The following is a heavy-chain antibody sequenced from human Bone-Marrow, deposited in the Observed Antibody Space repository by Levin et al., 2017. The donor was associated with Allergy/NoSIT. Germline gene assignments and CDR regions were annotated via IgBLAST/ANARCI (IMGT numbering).Heavy chain of an antibody. CDR2: SSAYNGKT. V-gene: IGHV1-18*01. D-gene: IGHD3-22*01. CDR1: GYTFTSYV. Sequence: GESLKISCKVSGYTFTSYVISWVRQAPGQGPEWLGWSSAYNGKTKYAQNFQGRVTMTTDRSTSTAYMELRSLISDDTAVYYCARENYDSSGYYLHFDSWGQGTLVTVSS. CDR3: ARENYDSSGYYLHFDS. J-gene: IGHJ4*02.